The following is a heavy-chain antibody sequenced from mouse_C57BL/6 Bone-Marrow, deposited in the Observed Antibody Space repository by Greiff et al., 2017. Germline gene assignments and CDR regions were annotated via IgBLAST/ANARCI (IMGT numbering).Heavy chain of an antibody. CDR1: GYTFTSYG. V-gene: IGHV1-81*01. Sequence: VQLQQSGAELARPGASVKLSCKASGYTFTSYGISWVKQRTGQGLEWIGEIYPRSGNTYYNEKFKGKATLTADKSSSTAYMELRSLKSEDSAVYYSTTYDGSWFAYWGQGTLVTVSA. D-gene: IGHD2-3*01. J-gene: IGHJ3*01. CDR3: TTYDGSWFAY. CDR2: IYPRSGNT.